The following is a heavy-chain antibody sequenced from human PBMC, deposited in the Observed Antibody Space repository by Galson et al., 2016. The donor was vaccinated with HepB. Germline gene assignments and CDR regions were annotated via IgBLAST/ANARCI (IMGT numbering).Heavy chain of an antibody. V-gene: IGHV1-8*01. CDR3: AREWLVRNWFDP. Sequence: SVKVSCKASGYTFSNYNINWVRQATGQGLEWMGWMNPNNGNTGYAQKFQGRVTMTRNTSINTAYIELNSLRSDDTAVYYCAREWLVRNWFDPWGQGTVVTVSS. CDR1: GYTFSNYN. D-gene: IGHD6-19*01. CDR2: MNPNNGNT. J-gene: IGHJ5*02.